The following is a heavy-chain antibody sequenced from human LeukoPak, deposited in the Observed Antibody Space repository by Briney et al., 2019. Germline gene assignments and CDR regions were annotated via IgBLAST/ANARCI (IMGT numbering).Heavy chain of an antibody. CDR3: ARAPNEGAFDM. J-gene: IGHJ3*02. CDR1: GYTFTSYY. Sequence: ASVKVSCKAPGYTFTSYYMHWVRQAPGKGLEWMGGIIPIFGTADYAQKFQGRVTITADESTSTAYMELSSLRSEDTAVYYCARAPNEGAFDMWGQGTMVTVSS. V-gene: IGHV1-69*13. CDR2: IIPIFGTA.